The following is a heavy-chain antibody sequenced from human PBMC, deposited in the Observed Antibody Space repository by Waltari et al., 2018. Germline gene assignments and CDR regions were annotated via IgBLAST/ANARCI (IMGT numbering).Heavy chain of an antibody. CDR1: GLTFRTYW. J-gene: IGHJ4*02. Sequence: EVQLVESGGGLVQPGGSLRLPCAASGLTFRTYWMHWVRQVPGKGLVWVSRISGDGRITHYADSVKGRFTISRDNAENTLYLQMNSLTVEDTAVYYCARNYRDYWGQGTLVTVSS. CDR2: ISGDGRIT. D-gene: IGHD3-16*02. CDR3: ARNYRDY. V-gene: IGHV3-74*01.